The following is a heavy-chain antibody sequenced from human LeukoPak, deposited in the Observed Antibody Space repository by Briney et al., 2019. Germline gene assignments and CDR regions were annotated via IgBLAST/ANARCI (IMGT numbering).Heavy chain of an antibody. CDR3: ARVLSYGYNSDYFDY. CDR2: INPSGGST. D-gene: IGHD5-24*01. J-gene: IGHJ4*02. Sequence: ASVKVSCKASGYTFTSYYMHWVRQAPGQGLEWMGIINPSGGSTSYAQKSQSRVTMTRDTSTSTVYMELSSLRSEDTAVYYCARVLSYGYNSDYFDYWGQGTLVTVSS. V-gene: IGHV1-46*01. CDR1: GYTFTSYY.